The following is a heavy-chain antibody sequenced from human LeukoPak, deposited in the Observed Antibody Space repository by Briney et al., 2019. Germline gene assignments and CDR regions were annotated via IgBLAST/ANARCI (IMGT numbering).Heavy chain of an antibody. CDR3: ARGYHGGDGYNFGHYYYGMDV. CDR2: IYYSGSS. CDR1: GGSITSGDYY. D-gene: IGHD5-24*01. Sequence: SQTLSLTCTVSGGSITSGDYYWRWIRQPPGKGLEWIGYIYYSGSSYYNPSLKSRLTISADTSENQFSLKLSSVTAADTAVYYCARGYHGGDGYNFGHYYYGMDVWGQGTTVTVSS. V-gene: IGHV4-30-4*01. J-gene: IGHJ6*02.